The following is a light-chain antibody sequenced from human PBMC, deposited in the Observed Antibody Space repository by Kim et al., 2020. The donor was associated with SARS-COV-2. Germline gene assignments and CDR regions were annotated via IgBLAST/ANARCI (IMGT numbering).Light chain of an antibody. J-gene: IGLJ1*01. CDR3: QSYDSSLSGYV. CDR1: SSNIGAGYD. CDR2: GNS. V-gene: IGLV1-40*01. Sequence: QSVLTQPPSVSGAPGQRVTISCTGSSSNIGAGYDVHWYQQFPGTAPKLHIYGNSNRPSGVPDRFSGSKSGTSASLAITGLQAEDEADYYCQSYDSSLSGYVFGTGTKVTVL.